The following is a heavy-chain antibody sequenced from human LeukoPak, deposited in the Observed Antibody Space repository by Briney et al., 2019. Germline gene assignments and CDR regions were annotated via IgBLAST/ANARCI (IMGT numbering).Heavy chain of an antibody. Sequence: ASVKVSCKASGYTFTGYYMHWVRQAPGQGLEWMGWINPNSGGTNYAQKFQGRVTMTRGTSISTAYMELSRLRSDDTAVYYCARDMKRMITIFGVSYYYMDVWGKGTTVAVSS. V-gene: IGHV1-2*02. CDR1: GYTFTGYY. CDR3: ARDMKRMITIFGVSYYYMDV. D-gene: IGHD3-3*01. CDR2: INPNSGGT. J-gene: IGHJ6*03.